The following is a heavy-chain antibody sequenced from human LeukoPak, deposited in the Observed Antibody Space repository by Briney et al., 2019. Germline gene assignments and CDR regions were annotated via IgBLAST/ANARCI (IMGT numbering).Heavy chain of an antibody. V-gene: IGHV3-74*03. CDR1: GFTITSYW. Sequence: PAGSLTLSCAASGFTITSYWMHWVRHPPGGGLVWVSRINEDGSTTTYADSVKGRLTISRDNAKNTLHLQMNSLRAEDTAVYYCAREISSSRPYYGMDVWGQGTTVTMSS. CDR3: AREISSSRPYYGMDV. J-gene: IGHJ6*02. CDR2: INEDGSTT. D-gene: IGHD6-6*01.